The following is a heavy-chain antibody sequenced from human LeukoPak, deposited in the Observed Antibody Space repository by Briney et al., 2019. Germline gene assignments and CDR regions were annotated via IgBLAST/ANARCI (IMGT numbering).Heavy chain of an antibody. D-gene: IGHD2-2*01. CDR2: IYSVNT. CDR3: ARGRYCSSTSCSLENYFDY. Sequence: GGSLRLSCTVSGFTVSSNSMSWVRQAPGKGLEWVSFIYSVNTHYSDSVKGRFTISRDNSKNTLYLQMNSLRAEDTAVYYCARGRYCSSTSCSLENYFDYWGQGTLVTVSS. V-gene: IGHV3-53*01. CDR1: GFTVSSNS. J-gene: IGHJ4*02.